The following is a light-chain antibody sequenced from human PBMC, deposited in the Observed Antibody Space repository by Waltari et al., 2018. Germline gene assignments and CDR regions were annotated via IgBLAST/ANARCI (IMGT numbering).Light chain of an antibody. CDR2: GAS. V-gene: IGKV3-20*01. CDR1: ESVPAHY. J-gene: IGKJ1*01. Sequence: EIVLTQSPGTLSLSPGERATLSCRATESVPAHYLAWYQQKPGQAPRLLISGASSRATGIPDRFSGRGSGTDVTLTMARLEPEDFAVYYCQQYGETPWTFGQGTKVDLK. CDR3: QQYGETPWT.